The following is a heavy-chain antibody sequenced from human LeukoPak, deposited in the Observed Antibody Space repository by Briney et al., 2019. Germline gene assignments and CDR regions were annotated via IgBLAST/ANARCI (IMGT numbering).Heavy chain of an antibody. CDR2: IFPSGGEI. CDR3: ATYRQVLLPFES. CDR1: GFTFSTFA. Sequence: EGSLRLSCAASGFTFSTFAMIWVRQPPGKGLEWVSSIFPSGGEIHYADSVRGRFTISRDNSKSTLSLQMNSLRAEDTAIYYCATYRQVLLPFESWGQGTLVTVSS. D-gene: IGHD2-8*02. J-gene: IGHJ4*02. V-gene: IGHV3-23*01.